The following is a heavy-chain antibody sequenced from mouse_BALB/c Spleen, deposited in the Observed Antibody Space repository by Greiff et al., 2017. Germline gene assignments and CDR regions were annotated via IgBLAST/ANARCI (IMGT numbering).Heavy chain of an antibody. D-gene: IGHD1-2*01. CDR1: GYTFSSYW. J-gene: IGHJ3*01. CDR2: ILPGSGST. CDR3: ARREALEYGASFAY. Sequence: VQLQQSGAELMKPGASVKISCKATGYTFSSYWIEWVKQRPGHGLEWIGEILPGSGSTNYNEKFKGKATFTADTSSNTAYMQLSSLTSEDSAVYYCARREALEYGASFAYWGQGTLVTVSA. V-gene: IGHV1-9*01.